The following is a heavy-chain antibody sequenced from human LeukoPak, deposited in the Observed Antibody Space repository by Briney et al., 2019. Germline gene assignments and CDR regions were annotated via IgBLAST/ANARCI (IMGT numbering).Heavy chain of an antibody. CDR2: IYTSGST. CDR1: GGSISSNY. J-gene: IGHJ3*02. CDR3: ARDQAGGSGTYYPLGAFDI. Sequence: SETLSLTCTVSGGSISSNYWSWIRQPAGKGLEWIGRIYTSGSTNYNPSLKSRVTMSVDTSKNQFSLKLNSVTAADTAVYYCARDQAGGSGTYYPLGAFDIWGQGTMVTVSS. V-gene: IGHV4-4*07. D-gene: IGHD3-10*01.